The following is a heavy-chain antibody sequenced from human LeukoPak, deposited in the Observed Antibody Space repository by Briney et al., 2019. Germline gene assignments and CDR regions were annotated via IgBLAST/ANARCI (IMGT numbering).Heavy chain of an antibody. CDR1: GFTFSSYY. CDR3: ARISYDSSGHYDY. J-gene: IGHJ4*02. V-gene: IGHV3-74*01. D-gene: IGHD3-22*01. CDR2: MSSDRKVT. Sequence: GESLRLSCAASGFTFSSYYIHWVRQAPGKGLVWVSRMSSDRKVTTYADSVKGRFTISRDNAENTLYLQMNSLRAEDKAVYYCARISYDSSGHYDYWGQETLVTVSS.